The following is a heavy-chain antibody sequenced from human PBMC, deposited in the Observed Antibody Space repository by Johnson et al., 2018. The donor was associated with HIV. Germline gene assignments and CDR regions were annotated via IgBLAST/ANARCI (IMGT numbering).Heavy chain of an antibody. CDR2: ISYDGSSQ. CDR1: GFTFSSYG. J-gene: IGHJ3*01. V-gene: IGHV3-30*03. CDR3: ATFGYTSGWIVSDDAFDV. Sequence: QVQLVESGGGVVQPGRSLRLSCAASGFTFSSYGMHWVRQAPGTGLAWVAVISYDGSSQYYAQSLKGRISISRDNSMNTLYLRMNSLRAEDTAVYYCATFGYTSGWIVSDDAFDVWCHGTLVTVSS. D-gene: IGHD6-19*01.